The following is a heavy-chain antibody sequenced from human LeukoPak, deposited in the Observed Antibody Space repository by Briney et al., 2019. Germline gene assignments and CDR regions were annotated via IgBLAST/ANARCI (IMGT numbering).Heavy chain of an antibody. D-gene: IGHD3/OR15-3a*01. Sequence: PSETLSLTCTVSGGSFGLYHWTWIRQPPGKGLEWIGRIYTSGYTNYNPSLESRVTMSVDTSKKQFSLRLNSVTAADTAVYYCARGGAWGLDSWGQGTLVTVSS. CDR1: GGSFGLYH. J-gene: IGHJ4*02. CDR2: IYTSGYT. V-gene: IGHV4-4*07. CDR3: ARGGAWGLDS.